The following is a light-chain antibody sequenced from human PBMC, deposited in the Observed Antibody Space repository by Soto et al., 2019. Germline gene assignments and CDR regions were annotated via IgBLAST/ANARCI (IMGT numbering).Light chain of an antibody. J-gene: IGKJ1*01. CDR2: KAS. Sequence: DMQMTQSPSTLSGSVGDRVTITCRPSQTISSWLAWYQQKPGKAPKLLIYKASTLKSGVPSRFSGSGSGTEFTLTISSLQHEDFATYYCQHYNSYSEAFGQGTRVDIK. V-gene: IGKV1-5*03. CDR1: QTISSW. CDR3: QHYNSYSEA.